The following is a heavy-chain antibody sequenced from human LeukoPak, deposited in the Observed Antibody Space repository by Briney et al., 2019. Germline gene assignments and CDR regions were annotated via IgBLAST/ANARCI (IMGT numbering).Heavy chain of an antibody. D-gene: IGHD6-13*01. CDR2: IYYSGNT. CDR1: SGSITNYY. Sequence: SETLSLTCTVSSGSITNYYWSWIRQPPGKELEWIGYIYYSGNTNYDPSLQSRVTISVDTSKNQFSLKLRSVTAADTAVYYCARRADVRGAAGSKIDYWGRGTLVTVSS. J-gene: IGHJ4*02. V-gene: IGHV4-59*12. CDR3: ARRADVRGAAGSKIDY.